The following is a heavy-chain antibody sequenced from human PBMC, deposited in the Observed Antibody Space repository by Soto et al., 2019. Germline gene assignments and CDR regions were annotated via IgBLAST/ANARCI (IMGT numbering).Heavy chain of an antibody. CDR1: GYSFTSYW. CDR2: IDPSDSYT. J-gene: IGHJ6*02. Sequence: GESLKISCKGSGYSFTSYWISWVRQMPGKGLEWMGRIDPSDSYTNYSPSFQGHVAISADKSISTAYLQWSSLKASDTAMYYCARRHYSSSYYGMDVWGQGTTVGVSS. CDR3: ARRHYSSSYYGMDV. D-gene: IGHD6-6*01. V-gene: IGHV5-10-1*01.